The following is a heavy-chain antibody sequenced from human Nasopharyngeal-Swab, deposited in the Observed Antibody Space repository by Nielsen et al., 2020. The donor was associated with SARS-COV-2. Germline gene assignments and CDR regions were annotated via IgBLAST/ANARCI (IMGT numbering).Heavy chain of an antibody. CDR2: INPSGGST. Sequence: WVGQAPGQGLEWMGIINPSGGSTSYAQKFQSRVTMTRDTSTSTVYMELSSLRSEDTAVYYCARDPITGTTEAENPPFDYWGQGTLVTVSS. V-gene: IGHV1-46*01. J-gene: IGHJ4*02. CDR3: ARDPITGTTEAENPPFDY. D-gene: IGHD1-20*01.